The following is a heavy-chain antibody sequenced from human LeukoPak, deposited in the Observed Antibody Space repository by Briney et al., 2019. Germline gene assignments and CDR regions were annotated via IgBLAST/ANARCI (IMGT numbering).Heavy chain of an antibody. CDR1: GGTFSSYA. D-gene: IGHD6-19*01. V-gene: IGHV1-69*05. Sequence: SVKVSCKASGGTFSSYAISWVRQAPGQGLEWMGGIIPIFGTANYAQKFQGRVTMTRDTSTSTVYMELSSLRSEDTAVYYCARDQEAVAGTFDYWGQGTLVTVSS. CDR3: ARDQEAVAGTFDY. CDR2: IIPIFGTA. J-gene: IGHJ4*02.